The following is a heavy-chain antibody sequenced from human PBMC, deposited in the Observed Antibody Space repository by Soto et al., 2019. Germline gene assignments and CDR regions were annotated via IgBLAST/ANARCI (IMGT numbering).Heavy chain of an antibody. CDR1: GFTFSSYA. D-gene: IGHD3-3*01. CDR2: ISGSGGST. CDR3: AKNTAVNYDFWSGYYSYMDV. Sequence: PGGSLRLSCAASGFTFSSYAMSWVRQAPGKGLEWVSAISGSGGSTYYADSVKGRFTISRDNSKNTLYLQMNSLRAEDTAVYYCAKNTAVNYDFWSGYYSYMDVWGKGTTVTVSS. J-gene: IGHJ6*03. V-gene: IGHV3-23*01.